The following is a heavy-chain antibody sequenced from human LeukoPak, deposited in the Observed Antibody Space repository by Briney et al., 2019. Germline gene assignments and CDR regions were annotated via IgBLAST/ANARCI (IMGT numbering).Heavy chain of an antibody. CDR3: ARDRDIVVVPAAIFSGPYYYYYGMDV. Sequence: GSLRLSCAASGFTFSSYWMHWVRQAPGKGLVWVSRIYRDGSSTIYADSVKGGFTISRENAKKTLYLQMNSLRAEDTAVYYCARDRDIVVVPAAIFSGPYYYYYGMDVWGKGTTVTVSS. J-gene: IGHJ6*04. CDR1: GFTFSSYW. D-gene: IGHD2-2*01. V-gene: IGHV3-74*01. CDR2: IYRDGSST.